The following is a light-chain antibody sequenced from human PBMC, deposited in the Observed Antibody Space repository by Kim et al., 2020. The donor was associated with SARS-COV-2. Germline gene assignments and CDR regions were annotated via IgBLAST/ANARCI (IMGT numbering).Light chain of an antibody. J-gene: IGLJ3*02. CDR3: QSYDSSTLNWV. CDR1: SGSIASNY. Sequence: VTIACPGSSGSIASNYVQWYQQRPGSAPATVIYEDNQRPSGVPDRFSGSIDSSSNSASLAISGLKTEDEADYYCQSYDSSTLNWVFGGGTQLTVL. V-gene: IGLV6-57*02. CDR2: EDN.